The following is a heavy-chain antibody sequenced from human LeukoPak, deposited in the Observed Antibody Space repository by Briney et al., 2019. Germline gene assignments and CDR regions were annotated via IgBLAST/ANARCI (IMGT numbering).Heavy chain of an antibody. V-gene: IGHV4-4*02. CDR3: SRENGAFSPFGF. CDR1: GGSISSTNW. CDR2: ISLTGET. J-gene: IGHJ4*02. Sequence: PSETLSLTCGVSGGSISSTNWWSWVRQPPGQGLEWIGEISLTGETNYSPSLNSRVTMSLDKPKNQLSLNLSSVTAADTAVYYCSRENGAFSPFGFWGQGTLVTVPS. D-gene: IGHD2-8*01.